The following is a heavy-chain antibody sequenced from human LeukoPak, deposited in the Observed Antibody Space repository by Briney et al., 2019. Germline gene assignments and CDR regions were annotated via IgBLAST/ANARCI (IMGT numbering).Heavy chain of an antibody. D-gene: IGHD3-9*01. CDR3: ARAGIRYFDWLSNFYYYGMDV. V-gene: IGHV1-8*01. Sequence: ASVKVSCKPSGYTFTSYDIKWVRRATGQGLEWRGWMNPNSGNTGYAQKFQGRVTMTRNTSISTAYMELSSLRSEDTAVYYCARAGIRYFDWLSNFYYYGMDVWGQGTTVTVSS. CDR1: GYTFTSYD. J-gene: IGHJ6*02. CDR2: MNPNSGNT.